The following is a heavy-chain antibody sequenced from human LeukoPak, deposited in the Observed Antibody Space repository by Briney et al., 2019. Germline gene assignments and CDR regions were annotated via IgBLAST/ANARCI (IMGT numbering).Heavy chain of an antibody. V-gene: IGHV3-23*01. D-gene: IGHD1-7*01. J-gene: IGHJ4*02. CDR1: GFIFSSYA. Sequence: GGSLRLSCAASGFIFSSYAMSWVRQAPGKGLEWVSAISGSGGSTYYADSVKGRFIISRDNSKNTLYLQMNSLRAEDTAVYYCAKGTGTLHVGDYWGQGTLVTVSS. CDR2: ISGSGGST. CDR3: AKGTGTLHVGDY.